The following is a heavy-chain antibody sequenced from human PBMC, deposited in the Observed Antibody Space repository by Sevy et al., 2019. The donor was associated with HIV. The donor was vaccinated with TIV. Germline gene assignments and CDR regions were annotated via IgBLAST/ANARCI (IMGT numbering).Heavy chain of an antibody. CDR2: LYWDDDT. J-gene: IGHJ4*02. CDR3: AHRRMVRGVITAPFDY. Sequence: SGPTLVKPTQTLTLTCTFSGFSLSTSGVGVGWIRQPPGKALEWLALLYWDDDTRYSQSLKSRLNITKDTATNQVVLTMTNMDPVDTATYFCAHRRMVRGVITAPFDYWGQGTLVTVSS. CDR1: GFSLSTSGVG. D-gene: IGHD3-10*01. V-gene: IGHV2-5*02.